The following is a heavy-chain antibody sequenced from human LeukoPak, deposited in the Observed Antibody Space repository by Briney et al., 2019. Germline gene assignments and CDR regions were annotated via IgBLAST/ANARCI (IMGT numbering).Heavy chain of an antibody. J-gene: IGHJ6*02. CDR2: IDHDGDA. CDR1: GVPFSNYC. Sequence: PSETLSLTCAIHGVPFSNYCWSWIQQSPGRELEWIVDIDHDGDATHNPSLRSRIGTAIDTPKNQFSLRLNSVTAADTAVYYCARAEKVERATLTFNWVRLERRYYSGLDVWGQGSAVIVSS. V-gene: IGHV4-34*01. CDR3: ARAEKVERATLTFNWVRLERRYYSGLDV. D-gene: IGHD1-1*01.